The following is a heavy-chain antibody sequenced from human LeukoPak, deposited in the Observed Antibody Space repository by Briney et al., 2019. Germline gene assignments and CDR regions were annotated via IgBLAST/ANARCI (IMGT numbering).Heavy chain of an antibody. CDR1: GFTFSSYG. CDR2: ISYDGSNK. D-gene: IGHD3-16*01. Sequence: GGSLRLSCAASGFTFSSYGMHSVRQAPGKGLEWVAVISYDGSNKYYADSVKGRFTISRDNSKNTLYLQMNSLRAEDTAVYYCAKERFGAFDIWGQGTMVTVSS. J-gene: IGHJ3*02. V-gene: IGHV3-30*18. CDR3: AKERFGAFDI.